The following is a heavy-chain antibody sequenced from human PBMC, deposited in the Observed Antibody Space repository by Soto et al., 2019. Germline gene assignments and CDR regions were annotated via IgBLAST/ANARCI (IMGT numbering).Heavy chain of an antibody. V-gene: IGHV3-23*01. CDR3: AKIIGGRGSPLGGYGMDL. CDR1: GFTHLSDA. J-gene: IGHJ6*02. CDR2: ISSGGENT. Sequence: GGSLRLSCAASGFTHLSDAMSFIRQAPGKGLEWVSFISSGGENTHYAASVKGRLAISRDNPKNALSLQMTSLRAEDTAIYYCAKIIGGRGSPLGGYGMDLWGQGTTVTVSS. D-gene: IGHD3-16*01.